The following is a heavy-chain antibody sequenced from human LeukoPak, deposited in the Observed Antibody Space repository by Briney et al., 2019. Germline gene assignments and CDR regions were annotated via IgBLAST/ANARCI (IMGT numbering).Heavy chain of an antibody. D-gene: IGHD3-22*01. Sequence: PSETLSLTCAVSGDSISSSSYYWGWIRQPPGKGLEWIGSMYYSGNTYFNPSLKSRVTISVDTSKNQVSLKLSSVTAADTAVYYCARQGRDTKGSYARPFDYWGQGTLVTVSS. CDR2: MYYSGNT. CDR1: GDSISSSSYY. J-gene: IGHJ4*02. CDR3: ARQGRDTKGSYARPFDY. V-gene: IGHV4-39*01.